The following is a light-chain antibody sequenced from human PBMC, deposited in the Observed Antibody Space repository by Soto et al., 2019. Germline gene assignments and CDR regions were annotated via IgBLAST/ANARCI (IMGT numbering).Light chain of an antibody. Sequence: DIQMTQSPSSLSASVGDRVTITCRASQGIDIYLAWYQQKPQKAPQSLIYSASRLQSGVPSRFSGRGSGKDFPLNISHLQPEDFGTYYCQQYNSYPLTFGGGTKVEIK. CDR1: QGIDIY. CDR3: QQYNSYPLT. J-gene: IGKJ4*01. CDR2: SAS. V-gene: IGKV1D-16*01.